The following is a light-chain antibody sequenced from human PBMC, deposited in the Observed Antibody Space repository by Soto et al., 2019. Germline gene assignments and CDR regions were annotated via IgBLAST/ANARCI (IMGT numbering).Light chain of an antibody. Sequence: QSVLTQPPSVSAAPGQKVTISSSGSSSNIGNNYVSWYQQLPGTAPKLLIYDNNKRPSGIPDRFSGSKSGTSATLGITGLQTGDEADYYCGTWDSSRSAVVFGGGTKLTVL. J-gene: IGLJ2*01. CDR2: DNN. CDR1: SSNIGNNY. V-gene: IGLV1-51*01. CDR3: GTWDSSRSAVV.